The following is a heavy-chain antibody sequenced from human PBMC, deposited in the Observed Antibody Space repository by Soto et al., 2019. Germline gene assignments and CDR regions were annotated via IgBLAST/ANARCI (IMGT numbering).Heavy chain of an antibody. Sequence: GGSLRLSCAASGFTFSSYAMSWVRQAPGKGLEWVSAISGSGGSTYYADSVKGRFTISRDNSKNTLYLQMNSLRAEDTAVYYCASPVMEDYGGYFDYWGQGTLVTVSS. CDR2: ISGSGGST. CDR3: ASPVMEDYGGYFDY. J-gene: IGHJ4*02. CDR1: GFTFSSYA. D-gene: IGHD4-17*01. V-gene: IGHV3-23*01.